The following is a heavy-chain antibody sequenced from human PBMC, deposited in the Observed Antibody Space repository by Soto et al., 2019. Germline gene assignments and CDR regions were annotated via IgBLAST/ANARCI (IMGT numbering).Heavy chain of an antibody. Sequence: GSLRLSCLASGFTFSTYAMSWVRQAPGKGLEWVSALTPSGGETYYADSVKGRFTISRDNSMNALYLQMSSLRIEDTAVCYCAHPRGYGVFNAYDIWGQGTMVTVSS. CDR2: LTPSGGET. CDR1: GFTFSTYA. V-gene: IGHV3-23*01. CDR3: AHPRGYGVFNAYDI. D-gene: IGHD4-17*01. J-gene: IGHJ3*02.